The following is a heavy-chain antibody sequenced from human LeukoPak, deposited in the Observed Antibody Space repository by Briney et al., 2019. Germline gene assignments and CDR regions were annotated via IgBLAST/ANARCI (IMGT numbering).Heavy chain of an antibody. CDR1: GYSFSAYN. CDR2: INPNNGDT. D-gene: IGHD3-16*01. V-gene: IGHV1-2*06. CDR3: ARGPVMLREVSYDY. Sequence: ASVKVSCKASGYSFSAYNIHWVRQAPGQGLEWMGRINPNNGDTNYAQNFQGRATMTRDTSISTAYMELSALTSDDIAMYYCARGPVMLREVSYDYWGQGTLVTVSS. J-gene: IGHJ4*02.